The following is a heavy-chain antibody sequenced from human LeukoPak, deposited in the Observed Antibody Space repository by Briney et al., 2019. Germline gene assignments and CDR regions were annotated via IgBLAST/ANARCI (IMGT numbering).Heavy chain of an antibody. J-gene: IGHJ4*02. Sequence: ASVKVSCKASGYTSTSYAMHWVRQAPGQRLEWMGWINAGNGNTKYSQKFQGRVTITRDTSASTAYMELSSLRSEDTAVYYCARVDIGSRDSVGWGQGTLVTVSS. CDR2: INAGNGNT. CDR1: GYTSTSYA. D-gene: IGHD2-15*01. V-gene: IGHV1-3*01. CDR3: ARVDIGSRDSVG.